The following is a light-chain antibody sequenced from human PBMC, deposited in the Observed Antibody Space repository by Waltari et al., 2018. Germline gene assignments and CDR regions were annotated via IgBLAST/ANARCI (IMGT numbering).Light chain of an antibody. V-gene: IGKV1-17*01. Sequence: DIQMTQSPSSLSASVGDSVTITCRASQDITSYLNWYQQKPGEAPKLLIYASTTLHSGVPSRFSGSGSGTEFTLTISSLQPEDFAVYFCLQHSNYPLTFGGGTKVEIK. CDR3: LQHSNYPLT. CDR2: AST. J-gene: IGKJ4*01. CDR1: QDITSY.